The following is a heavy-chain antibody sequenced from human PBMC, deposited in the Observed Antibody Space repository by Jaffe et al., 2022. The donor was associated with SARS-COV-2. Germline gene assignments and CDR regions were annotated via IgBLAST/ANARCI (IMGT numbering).Heavy chain of an antibody. V-gene: IGHV3-15*01. Sequence: EVLLVESGGDLVKPGGSLRLSCAASGFTFSHAWMSWVRQAPGKGLEWVGRIRKSGDGWATDYAAPVKGRFTISRDDSKNTLYLQMNSLITEDTAVYYCIWIRWEPSVGSTDFDRWGQGTLVTVSS. D-gene: IGHD1-26*01. CDR3: IWIRWEPSVGSTDFDR. J-gene: IGHJ4*02. CDR2: IRKSGDGWAT. CDR1: GFTFSHAW.